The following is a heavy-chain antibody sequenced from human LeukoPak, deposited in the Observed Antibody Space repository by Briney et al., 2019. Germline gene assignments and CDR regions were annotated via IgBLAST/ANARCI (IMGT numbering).Heavy chain of an antibody. J-gene: IGHJ6*03. CDR2: INWNGGST. CDR3: ARVGSGSYYNYYYYYMDV. V-gene: IGHV3-20*04. CDR1: GFTFDDYG. Sequence: PGGSLRLSCAASGFTFDDYGMSWVRQAPGKGLEWVSGINWNGGSTGYVDSVKGRFTISRDNAKNSLYLQMNSLSAEDTALYYCARVGSGSYYNYYYYYMDVWGKGTTVTVSS. D-gene: IGHD3-10*01.